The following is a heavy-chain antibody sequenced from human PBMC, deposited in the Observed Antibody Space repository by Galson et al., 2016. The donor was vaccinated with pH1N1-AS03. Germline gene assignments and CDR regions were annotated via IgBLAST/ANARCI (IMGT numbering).Heavy chain of an antibody. J-gene: IGHJ4*02. Sequence: CAISGDSVSSDSAAWNWIRQSPSRGLEWLGRTYYRSRWYNDYAPSLSSRVSFTADTSKNQFSLHLTSVTPEDSATYFCVRDFYGDVFGYWVQGTLVTVSS. V-gene: IGHV6-1*01. D-gene: IGHD4-17*01. CDR3: VRDFYGDVFGY. CDR1: GDSVSSDSAA. CDR2: TYYRSRWYN.